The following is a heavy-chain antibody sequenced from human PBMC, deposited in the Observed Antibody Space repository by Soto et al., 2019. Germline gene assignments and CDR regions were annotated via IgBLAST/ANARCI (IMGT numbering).Heavy chain of an antibody. J-gene: IGHJ4*02. Sequence: GGSLRLSCAASGFTFSSYAMHWVRQAPGKGLEWVAVISYDGSNKYYADSVKGRFTISRDNSKNTLYLQMNSLRAEDTAVYYCARDRTSGKQLVPFPYKTFDYWGQGTLVTVSS. CDR1: GFTFSSYA. CDR2: ISYDGSNK. V-gene: IGHV3-30-3*01. CDR3: ARDRTSGKQLVPFPYKTFDY. D-gene: IGHD6-13*01.